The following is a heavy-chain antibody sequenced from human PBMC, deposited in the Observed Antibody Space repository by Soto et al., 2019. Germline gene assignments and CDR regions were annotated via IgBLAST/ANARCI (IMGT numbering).Heavy chain of an antibody. Sequence: GESLKISCKGSGYSFTSYWIGWARQMPGKGLEWMGIIYPGDSDTRYSPSFQGQVTISADKSISTAYLQWSSLKASDTAMYYCARQNAPYCSSTSCRYYYYGMDVWGQGTTVTVSS. J-gene: IGHJ6*02. CDR1: GYSFTSYW. D-gene: IGHD2-2*01. CDR2: IYPGDSDT. V-gene: IGHV5-51*01. CDR3: ARQNAPYCSSTSCRYYYYGMDV.